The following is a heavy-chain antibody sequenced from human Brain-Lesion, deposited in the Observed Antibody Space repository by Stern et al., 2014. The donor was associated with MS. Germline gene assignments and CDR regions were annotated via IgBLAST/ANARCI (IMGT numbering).Heavy chain of an antibody. CDR2: ITPFTGNT. CDR3: AEGGSYGFVY. D-gene: IGHD4-17*01. V-gene: IGHV1-45*02. CDR1: GNTFTNRY. J-gene: IGHJ4*02. Sequence: QVQLVQSGAEVKKTGASVTVSCQASGNTFTNRYLHWVRQAPGQARELMGWITPFTGNTNYAQNFQDRVTITMDRSMSTAYMALSSLRSDDTAIYFCAEGGSYGFVYWGQGTLVTASS.